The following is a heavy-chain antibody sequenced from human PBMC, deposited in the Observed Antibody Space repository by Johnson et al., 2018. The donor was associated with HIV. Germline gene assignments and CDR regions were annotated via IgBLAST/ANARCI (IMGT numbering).Heavy chain of an antibody. V-gene: IGHV3-13*01. CDR1: GFTFDDYG. J-gene: IGHJ3*02. CDR2: IGTAGDT. Sequence: VQLVESGGGVVRPGGSLRLSCAASGFTFDDYGMTWVRQAPGKGLEWVSAIGTAGDTYYPGSVKGRFTISRENAKNSLYLQMNSLRAEDTAVYYCARDSETYGMDAFDIWGQGTMVTVSS. CDR3: ARDSETYGMDAFDI. D-gene: IGHD4-17*01.